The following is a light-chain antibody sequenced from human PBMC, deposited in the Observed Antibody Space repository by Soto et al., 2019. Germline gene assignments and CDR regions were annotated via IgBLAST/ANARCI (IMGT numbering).Light chain of an antibody. CDR2: DVS. CDR1: SSDVGGYNF. J-gene: IGLJ1*01. V-gene: IGLV2-11*01. CDR3: CSYAGSDTYV. Sequence: QSVLTQPRSLSGSPGQSVTISCTGTSSDVGGYNFVSWYQQHPGKAPKLIIFDVSKRPSGVPDRFSASKSDNTASLTISGLQAEDEADYYCCSYAGSDTYVFATGTKVT.